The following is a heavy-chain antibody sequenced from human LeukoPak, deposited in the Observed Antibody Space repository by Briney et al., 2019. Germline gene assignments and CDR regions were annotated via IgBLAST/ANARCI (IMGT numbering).Heavy chain of an antibody. CDR1: GGSFSGYY. D-gene: IGHD6-13*01. V-gene: IGHV4-34*01. Sequence: SETLSLTCAVYGGSFSGYYWSWIRQPPGKGPEWIGEINHSGSTNYNPSLKSRVTISVDTSKNQFSLKLSSVTAADTAVYYCARGETGYSSWGQGTLVTVSS. CDR3: ARGETGYSS. J-gene: IGHJ4*02. CDR2: INHSGST.